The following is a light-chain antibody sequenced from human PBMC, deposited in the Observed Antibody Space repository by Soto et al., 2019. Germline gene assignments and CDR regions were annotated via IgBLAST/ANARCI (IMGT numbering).Light chain of an antibody. Sequence: DIVMTQSPLSLPVTPGEPASISCRSSQSLLHSNGYNYVDWYLQKPRQSPQLLIYLGSNRSSGVPDRFSGSASATDSTLKISRVEADDVGLYYCMQHLQTPRTFGQGTKVEIK. CDR3: MQHLQTPRT. J-gene: IGKJ1*01. CDR1: QSLLHSNGYNY. CDR2: LGS. V-gene: IGKV2-28*01.